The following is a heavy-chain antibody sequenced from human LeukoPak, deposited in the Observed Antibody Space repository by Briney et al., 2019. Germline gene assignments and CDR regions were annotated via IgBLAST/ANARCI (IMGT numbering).Heavy chain of an antibody. CDR2: INWNGGST. J-gene: IGHJ4*02. D-gene: IGHD3-22*01. CDR3: ARAEGYYYDSSGCLDY. V-gene: IGHV3-20*04. Sequence: PGGFLRLSCAASGFTFDDYGMSWVRQAPGKGLEWVSGINWNGGSTGYADSVKGRFTISRDNAKNSLYLQMSSLRAEDTALYYCARAEGYYYDSSGCLDYWGQGTLVTVSS. CDR1: GFTFDDYG.